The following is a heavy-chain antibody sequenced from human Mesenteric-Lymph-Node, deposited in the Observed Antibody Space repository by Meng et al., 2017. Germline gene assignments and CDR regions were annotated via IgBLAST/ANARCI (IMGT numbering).Heavy chain of an antibody. J-gene: IGHJ5*02. Sequence: VQVQASAPGLVKPSGTLSLTCAVSGGSISSSNWWSWVRQPPGKGLEWIGEIYHSGSTNYNPSLKSRVTISVDKSKNQFSLKLSSVTAADTAVYYCARVAAAGNEWFDPWGQGTLVTVSS. CDR3: ARVAAAGNEWFDP. D-gene: IGHD6-13*01. CDR2: IYHSGST. CDR1: GGSISSSNW. V-gene: IGHV4-4*02.